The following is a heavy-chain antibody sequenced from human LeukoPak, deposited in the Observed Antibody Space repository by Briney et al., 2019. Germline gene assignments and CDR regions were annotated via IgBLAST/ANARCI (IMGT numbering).Heavy chain of an antibody. CDR3: AGTPYYYDSSGYYYERYFDY. V-gene: IGHV4-61*02. J-gene: IGHJ4*02. CDR1: GGSISTSNYY. Sequence: SETLSLTCTVSGGSISTSNYYWSWIRQPAGKGLEWIGRIYTSGSTNYNPSLKSRVTMSVDTSKNQFSLKLSSVTAADTAVYYCAGTPYYYDSSGYYYERYFDYWGQGTLVTVSS. CDR2: IYTSGST. D-gene: IGHD3-22*01.